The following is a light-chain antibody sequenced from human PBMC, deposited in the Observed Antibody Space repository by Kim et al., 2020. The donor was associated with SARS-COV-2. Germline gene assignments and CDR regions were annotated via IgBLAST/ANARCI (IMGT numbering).Light chain of an antibody. J-gene: IGLJ3*02. Sequence: SVALGQTARITCGGNNMGSKNVPWYQQKPGQAPVLVIYRDSNRPSGIPERFSGSNSGNTATLTISRAQAGDEADYYCQVWDSSTWVFGGETQLTVL. CDR2: RDS. CDR1: NMGSKN. CDR3: QVWDSSTWV. V-gene: IGLV3-9*01.